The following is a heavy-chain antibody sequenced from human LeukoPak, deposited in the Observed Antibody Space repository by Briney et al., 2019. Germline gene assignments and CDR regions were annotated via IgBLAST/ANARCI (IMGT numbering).Heavy chain of an antibody. Sequence: GRSLRLSCSASGFTFSSYGMHWVRQAPGEGLEWLSVIWSDGSHNHSTHSMKGRFTICRDNSKNTLYLQMSSVRADDTAVYYCARDMGRDIAFDSWGQGTLVTVSS. D-gene: IGHD5-12*01. V-gene: IGHV3-33*01. J-gene: IGHJ4*02. CDR3: ARDMGRDIAFDS. CDR1: GFTFSSYG. CDR2: IWSDGSHN.